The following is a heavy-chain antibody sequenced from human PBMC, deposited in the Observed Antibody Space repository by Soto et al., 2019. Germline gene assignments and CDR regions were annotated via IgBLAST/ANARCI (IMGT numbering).Heavy chain of an antibody. CDR1: VISLSTSRVA. V-gene: IGHV2-5*02. CDR2: NYWDDDK. Sequence: QITLKESGPPLVKPTQTLTMTCTFSVISLSTSRVAVGWIRQPPGKALEWLALNYWDDDKHYSPSLKTRLTIPKDTSKNQVVLTMNNMDPENTATYVCAHRSAPQDYEWFDSWGQGTLVTVS. J-gene: IGHJ5*01. D-gene: IGHD3-16*01. CDR3: AHRSAPQDYEWFDS.